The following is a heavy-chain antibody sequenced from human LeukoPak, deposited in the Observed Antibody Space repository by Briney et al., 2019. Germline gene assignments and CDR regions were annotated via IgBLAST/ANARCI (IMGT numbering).Heavy chain of an antibody. Sequence: GGSLRLSCAASGLTFSSYAMSWVRQAPGKGLEWVSAISGSGGSTYYADSVKGRFTISRDNSKNTLYLQMNSLRAEDTAVYYCAKYKQQLVRTNYFDYWGQGTLVTVSS. CDR1: GLTFSSYA. CDR2: ISGSGGST. CDR3: AKYKQQLVRTNYFDY. J-gene: IGHJ4*02. V-gene: IGHV3-23*01. D-gene: IGHD6-13*01.